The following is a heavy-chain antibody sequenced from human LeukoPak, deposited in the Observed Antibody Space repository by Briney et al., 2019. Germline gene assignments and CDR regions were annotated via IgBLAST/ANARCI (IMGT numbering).Heavy chain of an antibody. D-gene: IGHD3-10*01. V-gene: IGHV3-53*01. J-gene: IGHJ4*02. CDR1: GFTFSSNY. CDR2: IYSGGST. CDR3: ARGVARYYGSGSYDY. Sequence: PGGSLRLSCAASGFTFSSNYMSWVRQAPGKGLEWVSVIYSGGSTYYADSVKGRFTISRDNSKNMLYLQMNSLRAEDTAVYYCARGVARYYGSGSYDYWGQGTLVTVSS.